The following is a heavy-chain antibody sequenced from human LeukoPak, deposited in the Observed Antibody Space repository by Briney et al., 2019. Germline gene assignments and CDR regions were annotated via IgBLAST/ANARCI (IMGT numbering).Heavy chain of an antibody. D-gene: IGHD1-26*01. CDR2: IIPIFGTA. CDR3: ARERDSGSYWDYYYYMDV. V-gene: IGHV1-69*05. Sequence: ASVKVSCKASGGTFSSYAISWVRQAPGQRLEWMGRIIPIFGTANYAQKFQGRVTITTDESTSTAYMELSSLRSEDTAVYYCARERDSGSYWDYYYYMDVWGKGTTVTVSS. J-gene: IGHJ6*03. CDR1: GGTFSSYA.